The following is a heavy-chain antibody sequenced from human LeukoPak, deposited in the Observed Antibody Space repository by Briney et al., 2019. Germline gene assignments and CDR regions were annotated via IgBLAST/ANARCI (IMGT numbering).Heavy chain of an antibody. V-gene: IGHV3-33*01. D-gene: IGHD3-22*01. CDR1: GFTFSSYG. CDR3: ARALPDYYDSSGYDPAVY. J-gene: IGHJ4*02. CDR2: IWYDGSNK. Sequence: GGSLRLSCAASGFTFSSYGMHWVRQAPGKGLEWVAAIWYDGSNKYYADSVKGRFTISRDNSKNTLYLQMNSLRAEDTAVYYCARALPDYYDSSGYDPAVYWGQGTLVTVSS.